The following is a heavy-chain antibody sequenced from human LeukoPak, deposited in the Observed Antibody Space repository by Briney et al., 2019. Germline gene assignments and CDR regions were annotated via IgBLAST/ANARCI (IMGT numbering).Heavy chain of an antibody. CDR3: ARHPDFGVVDY. V-gene: IGHV1-18*01. CDR1: GYTFTSFG. D-gene: IGHD3-3*01. CDR2: ICAYNGNT. Sequence: ASVKVSCKASGYTFTSFGITSVRQAPGQGLEWMGWICAYNGNTNYAQKLHGTVTLTTDTSKSTAYMELRSLRSDDTAVYYCARHPDFGVVDYWGQGTLVTVSS. J-gene: IGHJ4*02.